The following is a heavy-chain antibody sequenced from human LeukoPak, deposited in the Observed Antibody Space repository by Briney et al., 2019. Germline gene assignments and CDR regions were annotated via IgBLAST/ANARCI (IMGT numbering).Heavy chain of an antibody. V-gene: IGHV3-74*01. D-gene: IGHD5-24*01. CDR3: ARGVEKATINELNY. CDR2: IRGDGNDV. Sequence: PGGSLRLSCVASGFTLRDYWMHWVRQAPGKGLVWVSRIRGDGNDVSYADSVEGRFTISRDNAKNMLYLQMSSLRVEDTALYYCARGVEKATINELNYWGQGTLVTVSS. J-gene: IGHJ4*02. CDR1: GFTLRDYW.